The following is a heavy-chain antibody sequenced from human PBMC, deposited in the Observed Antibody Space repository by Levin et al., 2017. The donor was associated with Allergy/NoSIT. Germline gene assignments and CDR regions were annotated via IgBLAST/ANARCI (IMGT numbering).Heavy chain of an antibody. D-gene: IGHD2-21*02. J-gene: IGHJ4*02. CDR1: GGSFSGYY. Sequence: SETLSLTCAVYGGSFSGYYWSWIRQPPGKGLEWIGEINHSGSTNYNPSLKSRVTISVDTSKNQFSLKLSSVTAADTAVYYCARAYCGGDCPVGYWGQGTLVTVSS. V-gene: IGHV4-34*01. CDR2: INHSGST. CDR3: ARAYCGGDCPVGY.